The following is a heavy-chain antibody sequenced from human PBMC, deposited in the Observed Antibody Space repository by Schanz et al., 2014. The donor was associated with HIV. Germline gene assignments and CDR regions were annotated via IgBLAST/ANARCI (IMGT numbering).Heavy chain of an antibody. CDR3: AKPEYDSRGNSQSHFDY. CDR2: ISESGGRT. J-gene: IGHJ4*02. D-gene: IGHD3-22*01. V-gene: IGHV3-23*04. Sequence: VQLVESGGGLVQPGGSLRLTCAASGFTFRSYAMTWVRQAPGKGLEWVSSISESGGRTYYADSVNGRFTISRDNSKNTLYLQMTTLRIDDTAVYYCAKPEYDSRGNSQSHFDYWGQGTLVTVSS. CDR1: GFTFRSYA.